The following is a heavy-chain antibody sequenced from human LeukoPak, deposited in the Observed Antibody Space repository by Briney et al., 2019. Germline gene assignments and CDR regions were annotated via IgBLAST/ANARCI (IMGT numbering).Heavy chain of an antibody. J-gene: IGHJ4*02. D-gene: IGHD6-19*01. V-gene: IGHV4-39*01. CDR1: GGSISSSSYY. CDR3: ASRGTSVAGLDGSFDY. Sequence: PSETLSLTCTVSGGSISSSSYYWGWVRQPPGKGLEWIGSIYYSGSTYYNPSLKSRVTISVDTSKNQFSLKLSSVTAADTAVYYCASRGTSVAGLDGSFDYWGQGTLVTVSS. CDR2: IYYSGST.